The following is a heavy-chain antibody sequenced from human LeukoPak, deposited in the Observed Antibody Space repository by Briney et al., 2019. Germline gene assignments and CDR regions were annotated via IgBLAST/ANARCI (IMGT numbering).Heavy chain of an antibody. CDR2: ISSSGRTI. CDR3: AKDYFGGSGSYLFDY. Sequence: GSLRLSCAASGITFSSYEMNWVRQAPGKGLEWVSYISSSGRTIYYADSVKGRFTISRDNAKNSLYLQMNSLRAEDTAVYYCAKDYFGGSGSYLFDYWGQGTLVTVSS. J-gene: IGHJ4*02. D-gene: IGHD1-26*01. CDR1: GITFSSYE. V-gene: IGHV3-48*03.